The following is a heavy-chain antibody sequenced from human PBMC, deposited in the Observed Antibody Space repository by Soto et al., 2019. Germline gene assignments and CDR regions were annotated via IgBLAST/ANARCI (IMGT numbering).Heavy chain of an antibody. V-gene: IGHV4-34*01. Sequence: SGTLSLTCAVYGGSLSGYYLSWIRQPPGKGLEWIGEISHSEGTNYNPSLKSRVTISVDTSRDQLSLKVGSVTAADTAVYYCTRGVDTAKTGYWGQGTLVTVSS. D-gene: IGHD5-18*01. CDR3: TRGVDTAKTGY. J-gene: IGHJ4*02. CDR2: ISHSEGT. CDR1: GGSLSGYY.